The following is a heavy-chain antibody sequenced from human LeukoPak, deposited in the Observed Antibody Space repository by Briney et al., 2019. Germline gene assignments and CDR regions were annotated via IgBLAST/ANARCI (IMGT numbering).Heavy chain of an antibody. CDR3: ARDQRAGYYGMDV. D-gene: IGHD3-10*01. Sequence: SETLSLTCTVSGGSVSSGSYYWSWIRQPPGKGLEWIGYIYYSGSTNYNPSLKSRVTISVDTSKNQFSLKLSSVTAADTAVYYCARDQRAGYYGMDVWGKGTTVTVSS. CDR2: IYYSGST. J-gene: IGHJ6*04. V-gene: IGHV4-61*01. CDR1: GGSVSSGSYY.